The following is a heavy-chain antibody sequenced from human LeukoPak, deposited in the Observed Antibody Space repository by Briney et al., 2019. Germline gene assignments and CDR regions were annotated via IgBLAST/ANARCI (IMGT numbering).Heavy chain of an antibody. V-gene: IGHV4-4*02. CDR1: GGSIGSSNW. CDR2: IYHSGST. J-gene: IGHJ4*02. Sequence: PSGTLSLTCAVSGGSIGSSNWWSWVRQPPGKGLEWIGEIYHSGSTNYNPSLKSRVIISVDKSKNQFSLKLSSVTAADTAVYYCVRDFGVNGNDYSVFDSWGQGTLVTVSS. CDR3: VRDFGVNGNDYSVFDS. D-gene: IGHD4-11*01.